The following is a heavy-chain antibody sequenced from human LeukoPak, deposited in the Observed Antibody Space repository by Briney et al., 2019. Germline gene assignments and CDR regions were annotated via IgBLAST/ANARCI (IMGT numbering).Heavy chain of an antibody. CDR1: GFTFSSYG. CDR2: IRYDGSNK. D-gene: IGHD6-13*01. V-gene: IGHV3-30*02. Sequence: GGSLRLSCAASGFTFSSYGMHWVRQAPGKGLEWVAFIRYDGSNKYYADSVKGRFTISRDNSKNTLYLQMNSLRAEDTAVYYCARDLSSSWYMENWFDPWGQGTLVTVSS. CDR3: ARDLSSSWYMENWFDP. J-gene: IGHJ5*02.